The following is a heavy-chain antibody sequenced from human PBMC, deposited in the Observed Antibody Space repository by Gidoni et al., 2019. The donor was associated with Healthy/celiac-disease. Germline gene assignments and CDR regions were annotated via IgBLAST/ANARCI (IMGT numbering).Heavy chain of an antibody. Sequence: QLQLQESGPGLVKPSETLSLTCTVSGGSISSSSYYWGWIRQPPGKGLEWIGSIYYSGSTYYNPSLKSRVTISVDTSKNQFSLKLSSVTAADTAVYYCARRYTGRWLQLGYFDWFDPWGQGTLVTVSS. CDR3: ARRYTGRWLQLGYFDWFDP. CDR2: IYYSGST. D-gene: IGHD5-12*01. CDR1: GGSISSSSYY. V-gene: IGHV4-39*01. J-gene: IGHJ5*02.